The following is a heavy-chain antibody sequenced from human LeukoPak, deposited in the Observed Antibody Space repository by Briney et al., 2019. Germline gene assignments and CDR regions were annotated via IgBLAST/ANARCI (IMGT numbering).Heavy chain of an antibody. D-gene: IGHD1-1*01. V-gene: IGHV1-69*05. CDR1: GGTFSSYA. J-gene: IGHJ5*02. CDR2: IIPIFGTA. CDR3: ASQLDLGWFDP. Sequence: SVKVSCKASGGTFSSYAISWVRQAPGQGLEWMGRIIPIFGTANYAQKFQGRVTITTDESTSTAYMELSSLRSEDTAVYYCASQLDLGWFDPWGQGTLVSVSS.